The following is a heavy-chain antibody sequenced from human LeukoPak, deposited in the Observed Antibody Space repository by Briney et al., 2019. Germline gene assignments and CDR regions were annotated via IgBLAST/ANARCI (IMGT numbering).Heavy chain of an antibody. J-gene: IGHJ4*02. CDR2: ISGSGGST. Sequence: GGSLRLSCAASGFTFSSYAMSWVRQAPGKGLEWVSAISGSGGSTYYADSVKGRFTISRDNSKNTLYLQMNSLRAEDTAVYYCAKSGNYYDSSGYLGYWGQGTLVTVSS. D-gene: IGHD3-22*01. CDR3: AKSGNYYDSSGYLGY. CDR1: GFTFSSYA. V-gene: IGHV3-23*01.